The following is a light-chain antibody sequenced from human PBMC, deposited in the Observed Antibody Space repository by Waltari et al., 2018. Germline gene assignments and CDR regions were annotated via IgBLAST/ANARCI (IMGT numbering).Light chain of an antibody. Sequence: DIVMTQSPDSLAVALGERATIHCNSSPSLLSSSGSENFLAWYQQKPGHSPNLLIYWASTRDSGVPDRFSGSGSGTDFAHTISTLQGEDVAVYFSQQYYSTPPTFGQGTKVDIK. CDR3: QQYYSTPPT. CDR2: WAS. V-gene: IGKV4-1*01. J-gene: IGKJ1*01. CDR1: PSLLSSSGSENF.